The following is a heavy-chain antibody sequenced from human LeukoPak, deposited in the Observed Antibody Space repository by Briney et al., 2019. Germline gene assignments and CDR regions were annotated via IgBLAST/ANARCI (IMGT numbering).Heavy chain of an antibody. D-gene: IGHD3-22*01. CDR1: GYSFTSHW. Sequence: GESLKISCKGSGYGSGYSFTSHWIAWVRQMPGRGLEWMGIIYPRDSNTIYSPSFQGQVTISADKSISTAYLQWSSLKASDTAMYYCARLQDYYDTPRAWGQGTLVTVSS. J-gene: IGHJ5*02. CDR2: IYPRDSNT. V-gene: IGHV5-51*01. CDR3: ARLQDYYDTPRA.